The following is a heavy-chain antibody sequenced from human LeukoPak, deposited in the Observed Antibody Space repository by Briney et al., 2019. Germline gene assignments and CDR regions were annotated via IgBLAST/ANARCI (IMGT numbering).Heavy chain of an antibody. CDR1: GYTFIDYG. CDR2: ISAYNGNT. D-gene: IGHD1-1*01. J-gene: IGHJ6*03. Sequence: ASVKVSCKASGYTFIDYGISWVRQAPGQGLEWMGWISAYNGNTNYAQKLQGRVTMTTDTSTSTAYMELRSLRSDDTAVYYCARWAPTGYYYMDVWGKGTTVTVSS. V-gene: IGHV1-18*01. CDR3: ARWAPTGYYYMDV.